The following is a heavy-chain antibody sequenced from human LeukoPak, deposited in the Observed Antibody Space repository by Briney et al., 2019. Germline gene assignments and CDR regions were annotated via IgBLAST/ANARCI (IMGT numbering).Heavy chain of an antibody. CDR2: IKQDGSEK. CDR3: ARGPLGEQQLVIYYCYGMDV. Sequence: GGSLRLSCAASGFTFSSYWMSWVRQAPGKGLEWVANIKQDGSEKYYVDSVKGRFTISRDNAKNSLYLQMNSLRAEDTAVYYCARGPLGEQQLVIYYCYGMDVWGQGTTVTVSS. J-gene: IGHJ6*02. CDR1: GFTFSSYW. D-gene: IGHD6-13*01. V-gene: IGHV3-7*01.